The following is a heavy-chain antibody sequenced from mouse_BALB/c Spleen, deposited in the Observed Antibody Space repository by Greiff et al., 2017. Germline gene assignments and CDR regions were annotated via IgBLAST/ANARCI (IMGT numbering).Heavy chain of an antibody. CDR1: GYTFSSYW. D-gene: IGHD4-1*02. V-gene: IGHV1-9*01. Sequence: VKLQESGAELMKPGASVKISCKATGYTFSSYWIEWVKQRPGHGLEWIGEILPGSGSTNYNEKFKGKATFTADTSSNTAYMQLSSLTSEDSAVYYCARSGQLGRFAYWGQGTLVTVSA. CDR2: ILPGSGST. CDR3: ARSGQLGRFAY. J-gene: IGHJ3*01.